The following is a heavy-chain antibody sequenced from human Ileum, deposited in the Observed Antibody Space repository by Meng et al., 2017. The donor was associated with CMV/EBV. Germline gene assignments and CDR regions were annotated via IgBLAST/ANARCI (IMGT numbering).Heavy chain of an antibody. CDR1: GFTFETYW. Sequence: GESLKISCVASGFTFETYWMHWVRLAPGKEPLWISDISADGSKIRYADSVKGRFTVSRDNAKNTLYLQMNNLRTEDTAVYNCAKDLTPGVQAMDVWGQGTTVTVSS. J-gene: IGHJ6*02. V-gene: IGHV3-74*01. CDR2: ISADGSKI. CDR3: AKDLTPGVQAMDV. D-gene: IGHD1-1*01.